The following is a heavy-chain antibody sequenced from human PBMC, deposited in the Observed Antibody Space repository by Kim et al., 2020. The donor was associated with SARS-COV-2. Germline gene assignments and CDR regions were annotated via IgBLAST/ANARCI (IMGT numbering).Heavy chain of an antibody. D-gene: IGHD2-15*01. V-gene: IGHV1-69*02. J-gene: IGHJ4*02. CDR2: ILGIA. Sequence: ILGIANYAQKFQGRVTITADKSTSTAYMELSSLRSEDTAVYYCASRDGYSWGQGTLVTVSS. CDR3: ASRDGYS.